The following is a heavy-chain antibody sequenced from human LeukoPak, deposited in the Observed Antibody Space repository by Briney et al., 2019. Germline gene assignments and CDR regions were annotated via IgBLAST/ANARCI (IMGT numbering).Heavy chain of an antibody. Sequence: ASVKVSCKASGYTFTGYYMHWVRQAPGQGLEWMGWINPNSGGINYAQKFQGRVTMTRDTSISTAYMELSRLRSDDTAVYYCARAVVLTMIVVANGGWFDPWGQGTLVTVSS. V-gene: IGHV1-2*02. D-gene: IGHD3-22*01. J-gene: IGHJ5*02. CDR1: GYTFTGYY. CDR2: INPNSGGI. CDR3: ARAVVLTMIVVANGGWFDP.